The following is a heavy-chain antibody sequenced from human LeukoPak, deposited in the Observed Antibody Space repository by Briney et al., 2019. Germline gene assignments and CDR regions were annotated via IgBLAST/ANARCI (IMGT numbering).Heavy chain of an antibody. Sequence: PSETLSLTCTVSGGSISSYYWSWIRQPPGKELEWIGYIYYSGRAYYDPSLKSRVTISVDTSKNQFSLSLSSVTAADTAVYYCERTIPDSSGYYYSDYWGQGALVTVSS. CDR2: IYYSGRA. V-gene: IGHV4-59*08. CDR3: ERTIPDSSGYYYSDY. D-gene: IGHD3-22*01. J-gene: IGHJ4*02. CDR1: GGSISSYY.